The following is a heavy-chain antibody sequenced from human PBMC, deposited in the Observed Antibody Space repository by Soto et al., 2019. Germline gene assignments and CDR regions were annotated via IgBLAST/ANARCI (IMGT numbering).Heavy chain of an antibody. J-gene: IGHJ6*02. CDR1: GGTFSSYA. Sequence: GASVKVFCKASGGTFSSYAISWLRQAPGQGLEWMGGIIPIFGTANYAQKFQGRVTITADESTSTAYMGLSSLRSEDTAVYHCARDRNIVATIYNYYGMDVWGQGTTVTVSS. CDR2: IIPIFGTA. D-gene: IGHD5-12*01. V-gene: IGHV1-69*13. CDR3: ARDRNIVATIYNYYGMDV.